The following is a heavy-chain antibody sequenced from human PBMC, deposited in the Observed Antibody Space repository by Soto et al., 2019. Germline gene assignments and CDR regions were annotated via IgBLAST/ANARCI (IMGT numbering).Heavy chain of an antibody. CDR1: GYTCSSYG. CDR3: ARGSGYDWNNSFDP. Sequence: APLKGSWKAPGYTCSSYGSGCVRQAQRQGLAWLGWISAYHGTTNHAQKLRGRVTMTTDTSTSTAYMELRSRRSDDTAVYYCARGSGYDWNNSFDPWGQGTLVTVSS. D-gene: IGHD5-12*01. J-gene: IGHJ5*02. CDR2: ISAYHGTT. V-gene: IGHV1-18*01.